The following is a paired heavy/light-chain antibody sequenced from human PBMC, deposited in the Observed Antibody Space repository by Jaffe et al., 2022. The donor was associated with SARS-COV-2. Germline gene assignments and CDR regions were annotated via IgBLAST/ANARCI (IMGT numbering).Heavy chain of an antibody. J-gene: IGHJ4*02. V-gene: IGHV2-5*02. CDR3: AHRRGSGLLEFDY. CDR1: GFSLSTSGVG. CDR2: IYWDDDK. D-gene: IGHD2-15*01. Sequence: QITLEESGPPLVKPTQTLTLTCTFSGFSLSTSGVGVGWIRQPPRKALEWLALIYWDDDKRYSPSLKSRLTITKDTSKNQVVLTMTNLDPVDTATYYCAHRRGSGLLEFDYWGQGILVTVSS.
Light chain of an antibody. CDR3: QQAKSFPLT. Sequence: DIQMTQSPSSVSASVGDRVTITCRASQGIASRLAWYQQKPGKTPKFLIYAASSVQSGVPSRFSGGGSGTDFTLTINNLQPEDSATYYCQQAKSFPLTFGGGTRVEIK. J-gene: IGKJ4*01. V-gene: IGKV1D-12*01. CDR1: QGIASR. CDR2: AAS.